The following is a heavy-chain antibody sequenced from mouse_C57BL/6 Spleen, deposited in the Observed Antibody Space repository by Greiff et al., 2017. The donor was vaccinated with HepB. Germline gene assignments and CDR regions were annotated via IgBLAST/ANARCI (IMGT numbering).Heavy chain of an antibody. CDR3: AATVVATRGYFDV. Sequence: DVKLQESGPGLVKPSQSLSLTCSVTGYSITSGYYWNWIRQFPGNKLEWMGYISYDGSNNYNPSLKNRISITRDTSKNQFFLKLNSVTTEDTATYYCAATVVATRGYFDVWGTGTTVTVSS. CDR1: GYSITSGYY. J-gene: IGHJ1*03. D-gene: IGHD1-1*01. CDR2: ISYDGSN. V-gene: IGHV3-6*01.